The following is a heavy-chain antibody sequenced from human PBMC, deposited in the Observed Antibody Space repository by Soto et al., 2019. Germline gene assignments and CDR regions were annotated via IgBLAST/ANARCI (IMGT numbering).Heavy chain of an antibody. CDR2: ISGSGGST. V-gene: IGHV3-23*01. J-gene: IGHJ4*02. Sequence: PGGSLRLSCAASGYSFSSYAVNWVRQAPGKGLQWVSTISGSGGSTYYADSVKGRFTISRDNSKNTLYLQMNSLRAEDTALYYCAKGIDYDSLGPFDHWGQGTPVTVSS. CDR3: AKGIDYDSLGPFDH. D-gene: IGHD3-22*01. CDR1: GYSFSSYA.